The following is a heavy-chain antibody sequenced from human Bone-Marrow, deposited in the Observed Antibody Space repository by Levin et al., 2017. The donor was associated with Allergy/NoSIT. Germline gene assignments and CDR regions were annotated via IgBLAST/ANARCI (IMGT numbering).Heavy chain of an antibody. V-gene: IGHV3-23*01. CDR1: GFSFSNYA. J-gene: IGHJ3*02. D-gene: IGHD1-1*01. CDR2: IGGRGGTT. Sequence: PGGSLRLSCAASGFSFSNYALYWVRQAPGKGLEWVSGIGGRGGTTYYAESVKGRFTISRDNPKKTVYLQMNSLRAEDTATYYCAKGGYDWNAVGAFDSWGQGTMVSV. CDR3: AKGGYDWNAVGAFDS.